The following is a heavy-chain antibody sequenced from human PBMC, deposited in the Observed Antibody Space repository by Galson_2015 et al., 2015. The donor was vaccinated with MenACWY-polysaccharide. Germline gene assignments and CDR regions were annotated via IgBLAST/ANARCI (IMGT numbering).Heavy chain of an antibody. V-gene: IGHV3-30*02. CDR1: GFTFSNYG. Sequence: SLRLSCAASGFTFSNYGMDWVRQAPGKGLEWVAFVWYDGSNNYYADTVKGRFTMSRDNSKTTLYLQMSSLRAADTAVYYCAPRAGHCSGGTCYGVEYCGQGTLVTFSS. D-gene: IGHD2-15*01. J-gene: IGHJ4*02. CDR2: VWYDGSNN. CDR3: APRAGHCSGGTCYGVEY.